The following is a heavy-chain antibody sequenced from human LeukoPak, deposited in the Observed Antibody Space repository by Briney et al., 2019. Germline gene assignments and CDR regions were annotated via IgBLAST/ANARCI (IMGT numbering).Heavy chain of an antibody. V-gene: IGHV1-2*02. Sequence: VVSVKVSCKASGYTFTGYYMHWVRQAPGQGLEWMGWINPNSGGTNYAQKFQGRVTMTRDTSISTAYMELSRLRSDDTAVYYCARVIGYCSGGSCYSRAFDIWGQGTMVTVSS. D-gene: IGHD2-15*01. J-gene: IGHJ3*02. CDR2: INPNSGGT. CDR1: GYTFTGYY. CDR3: ARVIGYCSGGSCYSRAFDI.